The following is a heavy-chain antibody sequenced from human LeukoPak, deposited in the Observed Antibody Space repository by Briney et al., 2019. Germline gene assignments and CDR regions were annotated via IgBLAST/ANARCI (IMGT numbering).Heavy chain of an antibody. CDR3: ARTSMYYDFWSGYLTPNWFDP. CDR2: ISAYNGNT. V-gene: IGHV1-18*01. J-gene: IGHJ5*02. CDR1: GYTFTSYG. D-gene: IGHD3-3*01. Sequence: ASVKVSCKASGYTFTSYGISWVRQAPGQGLEWMGWISAYNGNTNYAQKLQGRVTMTTDTSTSTAYMELSRLRSDDTAVYYCARTSMYYDFWSGYLTPNWFDPWGQGTLVTVSS.